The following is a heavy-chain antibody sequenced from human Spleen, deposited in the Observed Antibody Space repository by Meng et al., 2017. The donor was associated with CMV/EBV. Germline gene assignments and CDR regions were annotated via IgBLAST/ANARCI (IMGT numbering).Heavy chain of an antibody. J-gene: IGHJ6*02. Sequence: GGSLRLSCAASGFTFSRYGMHWVRQAPGKGLEWVALIWYDGSNKYYAESVKGRFTISRDYSKSTLYLQMNSLRAEDTAVYYCAKDTSRSTWYGPDSHSGMDVWGQGTTVTVSS. CDR1: GFTFSRYG. CDR3: AKDTSRSTWYGPDSHSGMDV. V-gene: IGHV3-33*03. CDR2: IWYDGSNK. D-gene: IGHD6-13*01.